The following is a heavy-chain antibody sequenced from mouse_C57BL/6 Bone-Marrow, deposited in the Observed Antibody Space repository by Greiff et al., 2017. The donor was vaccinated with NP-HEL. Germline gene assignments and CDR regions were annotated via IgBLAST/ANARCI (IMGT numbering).Heavy chain of an antibody. CDR2: INPYNGDT. Sequence: DVKLQESGPELVKPGDSVKISCKASGYSFTGYFMNWVMQSHGKSLEWIGRINPYNGDTFYNQKFKGKATLTVDKSSSTAHMELRSLTSEDSAVYYCARSALPYFDVWGTGTTVTVSS. CDR3: ARSALPYFDV. V-gene: IGHV1-20*01. J-gene: IGHJ1*03. CDR1: GYSFTGYF.